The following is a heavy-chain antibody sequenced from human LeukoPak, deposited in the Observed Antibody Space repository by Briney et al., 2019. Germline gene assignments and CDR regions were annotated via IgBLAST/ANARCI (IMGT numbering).Heavy chain of an antibody. J-gene: IGHJ5*02. Sequence: SETLSLTCTVSGGSISSSSYYWGWIRQPPGKGLEWIGSIYYSGSTYYHPSLKSRVTISVDTSKNQFSLKLSSVTAADTAVYYCARDLGYCSSTSCLDNWFDPWGQGTLVTVSS. CDR2: IYYSGST. V-gene: IGHV4-39*07. D-gene: IGHD2-2*01. CDR3: ARDLGYCSSTSCLDNWFDP. CDR1: GGSISSSSYY.